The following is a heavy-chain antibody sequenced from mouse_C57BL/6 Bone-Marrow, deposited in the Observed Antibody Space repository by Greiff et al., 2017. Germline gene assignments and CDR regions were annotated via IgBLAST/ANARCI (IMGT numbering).Heavy chain of an antibody. CDR3: ARSYYGFAY. J-gene: IGHJ3*01. CDR2: SRNKANDYTT. Sequence: EVKVVESGGGLVQPGRSLRLSCATSGFTFSDFYMEWVRHAPGKGLEWIAASRNKANDYTTEYSASVKGRFIVSRDTSQSILYLQMNALGAEDTAIYYCARSYYGFAYWGQGTLVTVSA. V-gene: IGHV7-1*01. CDR1: GFTFSDFY. D-gene: IGHD1-1*01.